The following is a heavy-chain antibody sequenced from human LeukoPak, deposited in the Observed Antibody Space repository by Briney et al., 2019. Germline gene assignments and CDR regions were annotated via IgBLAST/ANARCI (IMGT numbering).Heavy chain of an antibody. CDR3: ATSPSLGYCSGGSCYFDY. D-gene: IGHD2-15*01. CDR2: IYYSGST. V-gene: IGHV4-39*01. CDR1: GGSISSSSYY. J-gene: IGHJ4*02. Sequence: PSETLCLTCTVSGGSISSSSYYWGWIRQPPGKGLEWIGSIYYSGSTYYNPSLKSRVTISVDTSKNQFSLKLSSVTAADTAVYYCATSPSLGYCSGGSCYFDYWGQGTLVTVSS.